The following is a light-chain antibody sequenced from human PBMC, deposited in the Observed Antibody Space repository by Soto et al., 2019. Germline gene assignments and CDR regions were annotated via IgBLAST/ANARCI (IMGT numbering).Light chain of an antibody. V-gene: IGKV4-1*01. CDR2: WAS. CDR1: QSVLYSSNNKNY. J-gene: IGKJ5*01. CDR3: QQYYSPLIT. Sequence: ILLVQTSEFLASFLGERATINCKSSQSVLYSSNNKNYLAWYQQKPGQPPKLLIYWASTRESGVPDRFSGSGSGTDFTLTISSLQAEDVAVYCCQQYYSPLITFGQGTRLEIK.